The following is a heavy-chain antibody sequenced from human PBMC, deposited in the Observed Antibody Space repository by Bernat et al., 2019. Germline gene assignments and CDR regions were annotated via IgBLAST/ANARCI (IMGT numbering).Heavy chain of an antibody. D-gene: IGHD6-13*01. CDR2: IIPILGIA. CDR3: ARESSSWPVGALDY. V-gene: IGHV1-69*08. Sequence: QVQLVQSGAEVKKPGSSVKVSCKASGGTFSSYTISWVRQAPGQGLEWMGRIIPILGIANYAQKFQGRVTITADKSTSTAYMELNSLRAEDTAVYYCARESSSWPVGALDYWGQGTLVTVSS. J-gene: IGHJ4*02. CDR1: GGTFSSYT.